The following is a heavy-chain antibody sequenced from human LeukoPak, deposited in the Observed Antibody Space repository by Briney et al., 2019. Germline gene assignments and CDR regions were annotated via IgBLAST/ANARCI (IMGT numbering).Heavy chain of an antibody. V-gene: IGHV4-30-2*01. J-gene: IGHJ4*02. Sequence: PSQTLSLTCAVSGGSLSSGGYSWSWIRQPPGKGLEWIGYIFDSGSTYYNPSLKSRVTISVDRSKNQFSLKLSSVTAADTAVYYCARGRTDDYFDYWGQETLVTVPS. CDR2: IFDSGST. CDR1: GGSLSSGGYS. CDR3: ARGRTDDYFDY.